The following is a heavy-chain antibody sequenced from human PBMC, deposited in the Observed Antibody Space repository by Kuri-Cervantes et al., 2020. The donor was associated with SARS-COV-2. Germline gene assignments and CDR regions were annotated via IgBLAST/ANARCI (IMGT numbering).Heavy chain of an antibody. V-gene: IGHV3-11*04. D-gene: IGHD6-6*01. CDR3: ARGAARPPYYYYYYYMDV. J-gene: IGHJ6*03. CDR1: GGSISSYY. Sequence: LSLTCTVSGGSISSYYWSWIRQPPGKGLEWVSYISSSGSTIYYANSVKGRFTISRDNAKNSLYLQMNSLRAEDTAVYYCARGAARPPYYYYYYYMDVWGKGTTVTVSS. CDR2: ISSSGSTI.